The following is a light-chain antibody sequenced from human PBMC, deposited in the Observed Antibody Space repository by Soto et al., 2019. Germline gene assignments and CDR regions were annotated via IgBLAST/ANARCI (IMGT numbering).Light chain of an antibody. CDR2: AAS. CDR1: QSISSY. V-gene: IGKV1-39*01. CDR3: QQSYSTPPT. J-gene: IGKJ1*01. Sequence: DIQMTQSPSSLSASVGDRVTITCGASQSISSYLNWYQQKPGKAPKLLIYAASSLQSGVPSRFSGSGSGTDFTLTISSLQPEDFAANYCQQSYSTPPTFGQGTKVEIK.